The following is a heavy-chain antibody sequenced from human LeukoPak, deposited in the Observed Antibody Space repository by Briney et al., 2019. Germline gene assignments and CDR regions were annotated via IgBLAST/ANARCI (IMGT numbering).Heavy chain of an antibody. D-gene: IGHD1-14*01. V-gene: IGHV3-23*01. J-gene: IGHJ6*03. CDR1: GFTFNNCA. CDR3: AKQPYNYYYMDV. CDR2: IVVDSSKR. Sequence: GGSLRLSCAVSGFTFNNCAMTWVRQAPGKGLEWVSTIVVDSSKRYYADSVKGRFTISSDNSKTMLFLQMNSLRAEDTAIYYCAKQPYNYYYMDVWGEGTTVTVSS.